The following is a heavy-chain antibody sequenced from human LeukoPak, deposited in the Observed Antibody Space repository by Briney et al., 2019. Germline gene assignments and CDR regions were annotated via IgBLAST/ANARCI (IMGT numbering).Heavy chain of an antibody. CDR3: AKLPRRLVVPAAMLGMDV. V-gene: IGHV3-23*01. J-gene: IGHJ6*02. Sequence: GGSLRLSCAASGFVFSSYAMSWVRQAPGKGPEWVSSISGSGGSTYYADSVKGRFTISRDNSKNPLYLQMNSLRAEDTAVYYCAKLPRRLVVPAAMLGMDVWGRGTTVTVSS. CDR2: ISGSGGST. CDR1: GFVFSSYA. D-gene: IGHD2-2*01.